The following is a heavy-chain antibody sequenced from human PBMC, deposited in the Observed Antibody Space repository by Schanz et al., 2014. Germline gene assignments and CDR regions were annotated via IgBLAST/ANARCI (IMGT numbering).Heavy chain of an antibody. CDR1: GGTFSSYA. CDR3: AQSCYAIVPRHGAFRH. J-gene: IGHJ3*01. V-gene: IGHV1-69*01. CDR2: IIPLFGTS. Sequence: SCKSSGGTFSSYAVSWVRQAPGQGLEWKGGIIPLFGTSNYAQEFQGRVTIPADESTTTAYSELISLRSEDQDCYYCAQSCYAIVPRHGAFRHRGQGTM. D-gene: IGHD2-2*01.